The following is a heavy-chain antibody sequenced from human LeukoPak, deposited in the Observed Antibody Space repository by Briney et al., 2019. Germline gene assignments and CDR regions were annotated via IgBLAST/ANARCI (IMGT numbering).Heavy chain of an antibody. V-gene: IGHV3-33*01. Sequence: GGSLRLSCAASGFSFSSYDMHWVRQAPGKGLEWVAEMWYDGSNEYYADSVKGRFIISRDNSKNTLYLQINSLSAEDTAVYYCARDGAAAAPEIYNYYYLDVWGKGTTVTVSS. D-gene: IGHD6-13*01. CDR2: MWYDGSNE. CDR3: ARDGAAAAPEIYNYYYLDV. CDR1: GFSFSSYD. J-gene: IGHJ6*03.